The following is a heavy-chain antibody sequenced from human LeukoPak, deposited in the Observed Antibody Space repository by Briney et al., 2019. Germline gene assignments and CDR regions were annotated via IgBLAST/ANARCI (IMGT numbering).Heavy chain of an antibody. J-gene: IGHJ4*02. CDR3: ARDQSITARPALDY. CDR1: GFTFSNYG. D-gene: IGHD6-6*01. V-gene: IGHV3-33*01. CDR2: IWYDGSNK. Sequence: PGGSLRLSCAASGFTFSNYGMHWVRQAPGKGLEWVAVIWYDGSNKLYAASVKGRFTSSRDNSKNTLYLQMNSLRAEDTAVYYCARDQSITARPALDYWGQGTLVTVSS.